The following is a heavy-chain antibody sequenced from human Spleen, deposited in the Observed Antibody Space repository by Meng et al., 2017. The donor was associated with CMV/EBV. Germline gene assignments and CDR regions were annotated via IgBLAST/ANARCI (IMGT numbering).Heavy chain of an antibody. V-gene: IGHV1-2*02. CDR3: ARGGTQIDIVTVPGILRNNNGMDV. D-gene: IGHD1/OR15-1a*01. CDR2: INPNSGGT. J-gene: IGHJ6*02. CDR1: GFTFSSYG. Sequence: GGSLRLSCAASGFTFSSYGLHWVRQAPGQGLEWMGWINPNSGGTVYEQKFQGRVTMTRDTSISTAYMELSRLRSDDTAVYYCARGGTQIDIVTVPGILRNNNGMDVWGQGTTVTVSS.